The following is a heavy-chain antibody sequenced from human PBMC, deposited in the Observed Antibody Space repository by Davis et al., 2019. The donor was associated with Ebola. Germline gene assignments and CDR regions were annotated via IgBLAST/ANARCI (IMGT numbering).Heavy chain of an antibody. CDR1: GFTFSSYD. D-gene: IGHD2-15*01. V-gene: IGHV3-13*01. J-gene: IGHJ6*02. CDR2: IGTAGDT. Sequence: GGSLRLSCAASGFTFSSYDMHWVRQATGKGLEWVSAIGTAGDTYYPGSVKGRFTISRENAKNSLYLQMNSLTAEDTAVYYCARGRGYCSGGSCYYYYGMDAWGQGTTVTVSS. CDR3: ARGRGYCSGGSCYYYYGMDA.